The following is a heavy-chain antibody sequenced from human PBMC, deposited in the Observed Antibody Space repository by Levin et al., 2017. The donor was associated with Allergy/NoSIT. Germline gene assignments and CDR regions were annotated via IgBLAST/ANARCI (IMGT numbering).Heavy chain of an antibody. J-gene: IGHJ6*02. V-gene: IGHV1-18*01. CDR2: ISAYNGNI. CDR3: ARTRNLSDRYISSSYYYGMDV. Sequence: ASVKVSCKASDYTFNSYGFSWVRQAPGQGLEWMGWISAYNGNINYAQKFQGRVTMTTDTSTSTAHMELRSLRSDDTAVYYCARTRNLSDRYISSSYYYGMDVWGQGTTVIVSS. D-gene: IGHD6-6*01. CDR1: DYTFNSYG.